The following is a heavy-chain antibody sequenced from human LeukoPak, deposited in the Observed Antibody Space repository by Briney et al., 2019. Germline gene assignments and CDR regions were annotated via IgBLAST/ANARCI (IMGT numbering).Heavy chain of an antibody. CDR3: AKDMGWSYGMDV. V-gene: IGHV3-9*01. CDR2: ISWNSGSI. D-gene: IGHD6-19*01. Sequence: PGGSLRLSCAASGFTFDDYAMHWVRQAPGKGLEWVSGISWNSGSIGYADSVKGRFTISRDNAKNSLYLQMNSLRAEDTALYYCAKDMGWSYGMDVWGQGTTVTVSS. CDR1: GFTFDDYA. J-gene: IGHJ6*02.